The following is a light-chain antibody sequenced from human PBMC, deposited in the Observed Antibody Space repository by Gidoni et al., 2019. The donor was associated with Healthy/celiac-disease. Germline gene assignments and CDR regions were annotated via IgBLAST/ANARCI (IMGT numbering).Light chain of an antibody. CDR1: QSVLYSSNNKNY. J-gene: IGKJ2*02. CDR2: WAS. Sequence: DIVMTQSPDSLAVSLGERATINCKSSQSVLYSSNNKNYLAWYQQKPGQPPKLLIYWASTRESGVPDRFSGSGSGTDFTLTISSLQAEDVAVYYCQQYYADRTFGQGTKLEIK. V-gene: IGKV4-1*01. CDR3: QQYYADRT.